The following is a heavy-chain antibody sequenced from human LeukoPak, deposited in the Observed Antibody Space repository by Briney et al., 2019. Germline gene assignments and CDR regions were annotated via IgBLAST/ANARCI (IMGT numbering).Heavy chain of an antibody. V-gene: IGHV3-30*02. CDR1: GFAFSSYG. CDR3: AKDQGLPGYYYYMGV. Sequence: PGGSLRLSCAASGFAFSSYGMHWVRQAPGKGLEWVAYIHYDSSTEDYADSVKGRFTISRDNSKNTLYLQMNSLRAEDTAVYYCAKDQGLPGYYYYMGVWGKGTTVTVSS. D-gene: IGHD6-25*01. CDR2: IHYDSSTE. J-gene: IGHJ6*03.